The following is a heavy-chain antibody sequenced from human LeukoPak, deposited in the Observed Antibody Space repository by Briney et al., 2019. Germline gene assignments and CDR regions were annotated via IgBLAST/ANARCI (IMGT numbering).Heavy chain of an antibody. V-gene: IGHV3-30-3*01. CDR1: GFTFSSYA. CDR2: ISYDGSNK. D-gene: IGHD6-19*01. J-gene: IGHJ4*02. CDR3: ARDNYSSGWYGGYFDY. Sequence: PGGSLRLSCAASGFTFSSYAMHWVRQAPGKGLEWVAVISYDGSNKYYADSVKGRFTISRDNSKNTLYLQMNSLRAEDTAVYYCARDNYSSGWYGGYFDYWGQGTLVTVSS.